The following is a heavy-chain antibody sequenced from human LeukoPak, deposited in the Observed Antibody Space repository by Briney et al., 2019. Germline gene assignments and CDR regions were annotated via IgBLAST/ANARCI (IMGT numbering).Heavy chain of an antibody. V-gene: IGHV4-59*01. CDR2: IYYSGST. J-gene: IGHJ4*02. D-gene: IGHD6-19*01. CDR1: GGSISSYY. CDR3: ARGSGWYESDY. Sequence: PETLSLTCTVSGGSISSYYWSWIRQPPGKGLEWIGYIYYSGSTNYNPSLKSRVTISVDTSKNQFSLKLSSVTAADTAVYYCARGSGWYESDYWGQGTLVTVSS.